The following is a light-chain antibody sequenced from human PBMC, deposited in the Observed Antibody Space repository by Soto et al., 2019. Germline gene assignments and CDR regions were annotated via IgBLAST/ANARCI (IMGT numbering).Light chain of an antibody. V-gene: IGLV1-47*01. CDR1: SSNIGSNY. CDR2: RNN. J-gene: IGLJ1*01. CDR3: AAWDDSLSVFYV. Sequence: QSVLTQPPSASGTPGQRVTISCSGSSSNIGSNYVYWYQQFPGMAPKLLIYRNNQRPSGVPDRISGSKSGTSASLAISGLRSEDEADYYCAAWDDSLSVFYVFGTGTKVTVL.